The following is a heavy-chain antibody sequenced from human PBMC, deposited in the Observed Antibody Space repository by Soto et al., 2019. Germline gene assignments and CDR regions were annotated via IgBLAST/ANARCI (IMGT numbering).Heavy chain of an antibody. D-gene: IGHD1-20*01. CDR3: ARVVLSITRGAFDA. CDR2: ISHSGTA. J-gene: IGHJ3*01. V-gene: IGHV4-4*02. Sequence: QVHLQESGPGLVKPSGTLSLTCAVSGDSISSSHWWTWVRQSPGKGLEYIGEISHSGTANSNPSLKSRVTLSVDKSKNHFSLTLTSVTAADTAAYYCARVVLSITRGAFDAWGQGTPVTVSP. CDR1: GDSISSSHW.